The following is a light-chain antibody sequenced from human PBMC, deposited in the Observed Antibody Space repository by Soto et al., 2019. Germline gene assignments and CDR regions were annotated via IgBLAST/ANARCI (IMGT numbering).Light chain of an antibody. Sequence: DIQMTQSPSSVSASVGARVTITCRASQGITSWLAWYPQKPGKAPKLLIYAASSLQSGVPSRFSGSGSGTDFSLTISSLQPEDFATYYCQQTSSFPLTFGGGTKVEIK. V-gene: IGKV1-12*01. CDR3: QQTSSFPLT. CDR2: AAS. CDR1: QGITSW. J-gene: IGKJ4*01.